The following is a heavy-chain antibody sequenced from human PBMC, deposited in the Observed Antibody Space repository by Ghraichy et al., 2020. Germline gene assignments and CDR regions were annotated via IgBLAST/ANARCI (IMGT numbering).Heavy chain of an antibody. CDR3: ARVGLDYGAPIYDFDI. Sequence: SETLSLTCTVSGGSISSSSYYWGWIRQPPGKGLAWIGSIYYSGSTYYNPSLKSRVTISVDTSKNQFSLKLSSVTAADTAVYYCARVGLDYGAPIYDFDIWGQGTMVTVSS. D-gene: IGHD3-16*01. J-gene: IGHJ3*02. CDR1: GGSISSSSYY. CDR2: IYYSGST. V-gene: IGHV4-39*01.